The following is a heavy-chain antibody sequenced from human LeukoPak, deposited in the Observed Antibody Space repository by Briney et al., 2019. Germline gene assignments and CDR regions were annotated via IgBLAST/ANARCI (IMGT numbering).Heavy chain of an antibody. CDR2: INHSGST. D-gene: IGHD1-20*01. J-gene: IGHJ5*02. CDR1: GGSFSGYY. V-gene: IGHV4-34*01. CDR3: ARFYKIRGFDP. Sequence: SETLSLTCAVYGGSFSGYYWSWIRQPPGNGLEWIGEINHSGSTNYNPSLKSRVTISVDTSKNQFSLKLSSVTAADTAVYYCARFYKIRGFDPWGQGTLVTVSS.